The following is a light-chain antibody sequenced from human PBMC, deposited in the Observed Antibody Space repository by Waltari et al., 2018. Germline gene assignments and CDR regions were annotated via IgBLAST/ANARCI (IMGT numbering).Light chain of an antibody. Sequence: DIQMTQSPSSLSASVGDRVTITCQASQDISNYLNWYQQKPGKAPKPLIYDESNLETGVPSRFSGSGSGTDFTFAISSLQPEDIATYYCQQYDNLPITFGQGTRLEIK. CDR2: DES. CDR3: QQYDNLPIT. J-gene: IGKJ5*01. CDR1: QDISNY. V-gene: IGKV1-33*01.